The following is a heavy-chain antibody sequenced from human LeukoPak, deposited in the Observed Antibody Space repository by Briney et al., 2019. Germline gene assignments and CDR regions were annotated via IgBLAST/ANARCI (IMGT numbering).Heavy chain of an antibody. Sequence: GGSLRLSCAASRFAFSSYGMHWVRQAPGKGLEWVSAISYNGSNKYYADSVKGRFTISRDNSKNTLYLQMNSLRAEDTAVYYCAKGGWYYDYVLHLWGQETVVSVSS. CDR1: RFAFSSYG. CDR2: ISYNGSNK. V-gene: IGHV3-30*18. CDR3: AKGGWYYDYVLHL. J-gene: IGHJ4*02. D-gene: IGHD3-16*01.